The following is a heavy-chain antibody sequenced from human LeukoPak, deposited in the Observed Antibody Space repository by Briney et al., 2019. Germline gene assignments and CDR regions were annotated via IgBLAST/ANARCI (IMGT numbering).Heavy chain of an antibody. CDR1: GFTFSSYS. V-gene: IGHV3-48*02. CDR2: ISSSSSTI. D-gene: IGHD5-18*01. Sequence: PGGSLRLSCAASGFTFSSYSMNWVRQAPGKGLEWVSYISSSSSTIYYADSVKGRFTISRDNAKNSLYLQMNSLRDEETAVYYCARVWDSYGSDYYGMDVWGQGTTVTVSS. J-gene: IGHJ6*02. CDR3: ARVWDSYGSDYYGMDV.